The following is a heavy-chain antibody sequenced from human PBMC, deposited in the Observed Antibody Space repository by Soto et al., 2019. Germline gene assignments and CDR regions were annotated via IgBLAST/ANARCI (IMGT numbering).Heavy chain of an antibody. CDR1: GFNFNTYL. V-gene: IGHV3-7*03. CDR2: INQDGSGK. D-gene: IGHD3-9*01. J-gene: IGHJ4*02. CDR3: AKDLLYDILTGYLDY. Sequence: GGSLRLSCAASGFNFNTYLMSWARQAPGKGLEWVANINQDGSGKYYVDSVKGRFTVSRDNADNSLYLQMNSLRAEDTAVYYCAKDLLYDILTGYLDYWGQGTLVTVSS.